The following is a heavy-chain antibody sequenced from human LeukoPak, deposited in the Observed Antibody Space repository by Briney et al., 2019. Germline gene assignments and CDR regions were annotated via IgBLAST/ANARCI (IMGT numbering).Heavy chain of an antibody. J-gene: IGHJ6*02. Sequence: PGGSLRLSCAASGFTFDDYAMHWVRQAPGKGLEWVSGISWNSGSIGYADSVKGRFTISRDIAKNSLYLQMNSLRAEDTALYYCAKDTRAYYYYGMDVWGQGTTVTVSS. V-gene: IGHV3-9*01. CDR3: AKDTRAYYYYGMDV. CDR2: ISWNSGSI. CDR1: GFTFDDYA.